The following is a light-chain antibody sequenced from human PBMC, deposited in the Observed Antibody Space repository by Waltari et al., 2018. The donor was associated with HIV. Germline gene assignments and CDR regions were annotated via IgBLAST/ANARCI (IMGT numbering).Light chain of an antibody. J-gene: IGLJ2*01. V-gene: IGLV1-47*01. Sequence: SVLTQPPSASGTPGPKVTSSRSVISSHIGSNSVFWYQQLTGAAPKLLIYRDTQRPSGVPDRFSGSKSGTSASLAISGLRSEDEAVYSCATWDDSLNGVLFGGGTNLNVL. CDR2: RDT. CDR3: ATWDDSLNGVL. CDR1: SSHIGSNS.